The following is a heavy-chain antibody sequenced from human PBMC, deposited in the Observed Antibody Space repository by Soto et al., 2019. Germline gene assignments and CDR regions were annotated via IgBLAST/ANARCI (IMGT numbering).Heavy chain of an antibody. D-gene: IGHD1-26*01. Sequence: GGSLRLSCAASGFTFDDYTMHWVRQAPGKGLEWVSLISWDGGSTYYADSVKGRFTISRDNSKNSLYLQMNSLRTEDTALYYCAKEEVKVGATIYYYGMDVWGQGTTVTVSS. J-gene: IGHJ6*02. CDR3: AKEEVKVGATIYYYGMDV. V-gene: IGHV3-43*01. CDR2: ISWDGGST. CDR1: GFTFDDYT.